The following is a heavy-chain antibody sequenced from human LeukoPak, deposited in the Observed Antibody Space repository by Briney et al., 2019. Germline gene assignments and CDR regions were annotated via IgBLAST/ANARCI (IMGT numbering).Heavy chain of an antibody. V-gene: IGHV1-69*01. CDR3: AREIYSSSSHGTSATVFDY. J-gene: IGHJ4*02. D-gene: IGHD6-13*01. CDR1: GGTFSSYA. Sequence: VASVKVSCKASGGTFSSYAISWVRQAPGQGHEWMGGIIPIFGTANYAQKFQGRVTITADESTSTAYMELSSLRSEDTAVYYCAREIYSSSSHGTSATVFDYWGQGTLVTVSS. CDR2: IIPIFGTA.